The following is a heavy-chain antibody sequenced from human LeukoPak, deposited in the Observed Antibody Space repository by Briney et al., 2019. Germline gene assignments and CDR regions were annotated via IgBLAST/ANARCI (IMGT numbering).Heavy chain of an antibody. V-gene: IGHV4-4*07. CDR2: IYTSGST. D-gene: IGHD3-3*01. Sequence: PSETLSLTCTVSGGSISSYYWSWIRQPAGKGLEWIGRIYTSGSTNYNPSLKSRVTMSVDTSKNQFSLKLSSVTAADTAVYYCARDPSPEWSGYQNWFDPWGQGTLVTVSS. CDR3: ARDPSPEWSGYQNWFDP. J-gene: IGHJ5*02. CDR1: GGSISSYY.